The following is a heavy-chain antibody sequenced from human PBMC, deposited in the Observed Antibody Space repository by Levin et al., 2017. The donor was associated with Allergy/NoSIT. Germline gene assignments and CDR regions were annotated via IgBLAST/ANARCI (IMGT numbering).Heavy chain of an antibody. CDR1: GESLSGAY. CDR2: INHSGST. CDR3: ARIQQLAAPRDY. J-gene: IGHJ4*02. Sequence: SETLSLTCAVHGESLSGAYWNWIRQPPGKGLEWIGEINHSGSTSYNPSLKSRVTMSVDTSKNQFSLKLSSVTAADTAVYYCARIQQLAAPRDYWGQETLVTVSS. V-gene: IGHV4-34*01. D-gene: IGHD1-1*01.